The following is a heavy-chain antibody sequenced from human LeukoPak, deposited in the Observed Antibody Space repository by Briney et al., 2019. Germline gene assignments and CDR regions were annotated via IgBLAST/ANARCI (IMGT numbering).Heavy chain of an antibody. V-gene: IGHV4-59*08. J-gene: IGHJ4*02. Sequence: SQTLSLTCAVSGASISSYYWSWIRQPPGKGLEWIAFMYYSGSTNYNPSLKSRVTISVDTSKNQFSLKLSSVTAADTAVYYCARRSISGNSWDYFDYWGQGTLVTVSS. D-gene: IGHD4-23*01. CDR3: ARRSISGNSWDYFDY. CDR1: GASISSYY. CDR2: MYYSGST.